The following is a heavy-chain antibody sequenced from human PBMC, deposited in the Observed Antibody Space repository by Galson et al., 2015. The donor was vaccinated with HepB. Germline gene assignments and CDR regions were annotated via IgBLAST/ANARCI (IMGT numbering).Heavy chain of an antibody. J-gene: IGHJ4*02. D-gene: IGHD6-19*01. CDR2: IDGTNSYR. Sequence: SLRLSCAASGFTFSDYYMTWIRQVPGKGLEWISYIDGTNSYRNYADSVKGRFTISRDNAKNSVYLQMNSLRAEDTAVYYCARGVVAGIGDYWGQGTLVAISS. V-gene: IGHV3-11*06. CDR1: GFTFSDYY. CDR3: ARGVVAGIGDY.